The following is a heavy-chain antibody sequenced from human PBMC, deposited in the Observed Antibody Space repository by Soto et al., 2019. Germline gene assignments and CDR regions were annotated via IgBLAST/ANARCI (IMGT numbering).Heavy chain of an antibody. Sequence: SETLSLTCAVYGGSFSGYYWSWIRQPPGKGLEWIGEINHSGSTNYNPSLKSRVTISVDTSKNQFSLKLSSVTAADTVVYYCARGGPIAVGHWFDPWGQGTLVTVSS. D-gene: IGHD6-19*01. J-gene: IGHJ5*02. CDR3: ARGGPIAVGHWFDP. CDR1: GGSFSGYY. V-gene: IGHV4-34*01. CDR2: INHSGST.